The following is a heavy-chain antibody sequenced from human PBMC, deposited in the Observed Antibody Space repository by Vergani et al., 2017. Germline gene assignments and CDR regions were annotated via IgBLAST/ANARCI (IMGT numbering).Heavy chain of an antibody. D-gene: IGHD2-21*01. V-gene: IGHV3-7*01. CDR2: IKQDGSEK. J-gene: IGHJ6*03. Sequence: EVQLVESGGGLVQPGGSLRLSCAASGFTFSSYWMSWVRQAPGKGLEWVANIKQDGSEKYYVDSVKGRFTISRDNAKNSLYLQMNSLRAEDTAVYYCARDEHDYYYYYMDVWGKGTTVTVSS. CDR1: GFTFSSYW. CDR3: ARDEHDYYYYYMDV.